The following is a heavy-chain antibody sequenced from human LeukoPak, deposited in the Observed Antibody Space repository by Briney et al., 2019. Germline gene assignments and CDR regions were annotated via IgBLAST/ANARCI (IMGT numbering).Heavy chain of an antibody. CDR1: GFIFSIYA. CDR3: AKDSGSYYYFDY. D-gene: IGHD1-26*01. CDR2: ISGSGGST. J-gene: IGHJ4*02. V-gene: IGHV3-23*01. Sequence: GGSQRLSCAPSGFIFSIYAMSWARHAPGEGLDWVSAISGSGGSTYYADSVKGRFTISRDNSKNTLYLQMISLRAEDTAVSYCAKDSGSYYYFDYWGQGTLVTVSS.